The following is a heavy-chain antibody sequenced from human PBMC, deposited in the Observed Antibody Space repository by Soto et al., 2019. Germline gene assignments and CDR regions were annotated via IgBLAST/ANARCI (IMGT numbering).Heavy chain of an antibody. D-gene: IGHD3-22*01. J-gene: IGHJ4*02. V-gene: IGHV1-18*01. CDR2: ISAYDGQT. CDR1: GDGFSNYG. CDR3: ARVWYYDSSGYYAFDY. Sequence: ASVKVSCKASGDGFSNYGFSWVRQAPGQGLEWMGWISAYDGQTNYTKKFQGRVTMTTDTSSSTAYMELRSLRSDDTTVYYCARVWYYDSSGYYAFDYWGLGTLVTVSS.